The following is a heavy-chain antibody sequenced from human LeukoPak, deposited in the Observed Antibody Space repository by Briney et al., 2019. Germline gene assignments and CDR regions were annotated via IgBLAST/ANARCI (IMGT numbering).Heavy chain of an antibody. J-gene: IGHJ4*02. Sequence: ASVAVYRQTSGYTFTGYYMHWVRQAIGQRLEWMGWINPNSGGTNYAQKFQGRVTMTRDTSISTAYMELSRLRSDDTAVYYCARASGYGYVSDYWGQGTLVTVSS. CDR2: INPNSGGT. V-gene: IGHV1-2*02. CDR3: ARASGYGYVSDY. CDR1: GYTFTGYY. D-gene: IGHD5-12*01.